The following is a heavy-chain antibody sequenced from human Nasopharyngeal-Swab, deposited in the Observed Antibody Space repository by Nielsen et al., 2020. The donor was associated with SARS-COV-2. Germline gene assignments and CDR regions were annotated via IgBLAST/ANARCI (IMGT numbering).Heavy chain of an antibody. D-gene: IGHD3-10*01. CDR1: GFTFSSYG. Sequence: GGSLRLSCAASGFTFSSYGMHWVRQAPGKGLEWVAVMSYDGSNKYYADSVKGRFTISRDNSKNTLYLQMNSLRAEDTAVYYCAKDYYGSGSYLGWLSGPEYYFDYWGQGTLVTVSS. J-gene: IGHJ4*02. CDR3: AKDYYGSGSYLGWLSGPEYYFDY. V-gene: IGHV3-30*18. CDR2: MSYDGSNK.